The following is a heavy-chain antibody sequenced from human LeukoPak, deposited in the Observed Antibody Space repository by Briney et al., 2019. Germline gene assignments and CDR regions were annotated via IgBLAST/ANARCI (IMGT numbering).Heavy chain of an antibody. D-gene: IGHD2-15*01. V-gene: IGHV3-15*01. Sequence: GGSLRLSCAASGFTFSNAWMSWVRQAPGKGLEWVGRIKSKTDGGTTDYAAPVKGRFTMSRDDSENTLYLQMNSLKTEDTAVYYCAKLSWRELPSDDFDYWGQGTLVTVSS. CDR3: AKLSWRELPSDDFDY. J-gene: IGHJ4*02. CDR1: GFTFSNAW. CDR2: IKSKTDGGTT.